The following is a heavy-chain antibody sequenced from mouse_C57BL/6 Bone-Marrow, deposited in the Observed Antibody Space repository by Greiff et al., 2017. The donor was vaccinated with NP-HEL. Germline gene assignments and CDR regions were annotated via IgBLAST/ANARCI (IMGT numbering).Heavy chain of an antibody. CDR1: GFNIKDDY. D-gene: IGHD1-1*01. CDR3: TPYYYGSSSDY. V-gene: IGHV14-4*01. J-gene: IGHJ2*01. Sequence: VQLQQSGAELVRPGASVKLSCTASGFNIKDDYMHWVKQRPEQGLEWIGWIDPENGDTEYASKFQGKATITADTSSNTAYLQLSSLTSEDTAVYDCTPYYYGSSSDYWGQGTTLTVSS. CDR2: IDPENGDT.